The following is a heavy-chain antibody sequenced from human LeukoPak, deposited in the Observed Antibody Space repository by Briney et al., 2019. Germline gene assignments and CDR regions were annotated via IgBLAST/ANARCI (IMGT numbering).Heavy chain of an antibody. Sequence: GGSLRLSCAASGFIVSNSYMSWVRQARGKGLEWVSIIYSSGVYTQYEDSVKGRFTISRDNSKNTLYLQMNSLRAEDTAVYYCAREDIVVADKYYFDSWGQGTLATVSS. D-gene: IGHD6-19*01. CDR1: GFIVSNSY. J-gene: IGHJ4*02. V-gene: IGHV3-53*01. CDR3: AREDIVVADKYYFDS. CDR2: IYSSGVYT.